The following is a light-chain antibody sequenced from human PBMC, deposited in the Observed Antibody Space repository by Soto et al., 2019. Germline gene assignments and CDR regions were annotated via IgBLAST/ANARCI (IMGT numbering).Light chain of an antibody. CDR1: SSDVGGYNY. CDR2: DVS. Sequence: QSALTQPASVSGSPGQSITISCTGTSSDVGGYNYVSWYQQHPGKAPKLMIYDVSKRPSGVSNRFSGSKSGNTASLTISGLQAEDEADYYCNSYTTSSTLVFGGGTKLTDL. J-gene: IGLJ3*02. V-gene: IGLV2-14*01. CDR3: NSYTTSSTLV.